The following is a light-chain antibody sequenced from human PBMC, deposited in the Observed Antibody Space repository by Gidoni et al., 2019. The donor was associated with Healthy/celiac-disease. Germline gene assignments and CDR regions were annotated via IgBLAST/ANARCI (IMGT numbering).Light chain of an antibody. Sequence: SYVLTQPPSVSVPPGQTARITCGGNNIGSKSVHWYPQKPGQAPVLVVYDDSDRPSGIPERFSGSNSGNTASLTISRVEAGDEADYYCQVWDSSSDHRGVFGGGTKLTVL. CDR3: QVWDSSSDHRGV. CDR1: NIGSKS. J-gene: IGLJ2*01. V-gene: IGLV3-21*02. CDR2: DDS.